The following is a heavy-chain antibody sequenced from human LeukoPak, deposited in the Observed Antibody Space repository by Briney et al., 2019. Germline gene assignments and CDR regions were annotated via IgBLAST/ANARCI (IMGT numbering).Heavy chain of an antibody. Sequence: GGSLRLSCAASGFTFSSYAMSWVGQAPGQGRRWVSDLSGSGGSTYYADSVKGRFTISRDNSKNTLYLQMNSLRAEDTAVYYCARGHSGWYDYWGEGTLVTVSS. CDR2: LSGSGGST. J-gene: IGHJ4*02. V-gene: IGHV3-23*01. D-gene: IGHD6-19*01. CDR1: GFTFSSYA. CDR3: ARGHSGWYDY.